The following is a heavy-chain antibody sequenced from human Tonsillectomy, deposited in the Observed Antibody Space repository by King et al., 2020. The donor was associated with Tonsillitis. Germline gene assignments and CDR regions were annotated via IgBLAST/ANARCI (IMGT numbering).Heavy chain of an antibody. V-gene: IGHV4-39*01. J-gene: IGHJ5*02. Sequence: QLQESGPGLVKPSETLSLTCTVSGGSISSRSYFWGWIRQPPGKGLEWIGSIFYSGSTYYNPSLKSRVTISVDTSKNQFSLKLSSVTAADTAVYYCVRQVPHRLDWFDPWGQGTLVPVSS. CDR3: VRQVPHRLDWFDP. CDR2: IFYSGST. CDR1: GGSISSRSYF.